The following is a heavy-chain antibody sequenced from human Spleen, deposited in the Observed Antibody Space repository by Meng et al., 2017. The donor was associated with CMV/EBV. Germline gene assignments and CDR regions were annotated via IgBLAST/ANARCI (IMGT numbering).Heavy chain of an antibody. D-gene: IGHD5-12*01. Sequence: SVKVSCKFSGGAFTRNSVNWMRQAPGQGPEWLGGVFPIFVSPKYAQKFQGRVSITTDESTNTAYMELSSLRSDDTAVYYCARGPGYSGYGDYWGQGTLVTVSS. V-gene: IGHV1-69*05. J-gene: IGHJ4*02. CDR1: GGAFTRNS. CDR3: ARGPGYSGYGDY. CDR2: VFPIFVSP.